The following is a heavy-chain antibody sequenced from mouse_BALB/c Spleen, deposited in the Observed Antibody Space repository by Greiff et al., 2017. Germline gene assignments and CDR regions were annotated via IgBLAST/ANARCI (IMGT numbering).Heavy chain of an antibody. CDR2: INPYNDGT. J-gene: IGHJ4*01. CDR3: ARSGDGYYYAMDY. Sequence: VQLQQSGPELVKPGASVKMSCKASGFTFTSYVMHWVKQKPGQGLEWIGYINPYNDGTKYNEKFKGKATLTSDKSSSTAYMELSSLTSEDSAVYYCARSGDGYYYAMDYWGQGTSVTVSS. V-gene: IGHV1-14*01. CDR1: GFTFTSYV. D-gene: IGHD2-3*01.